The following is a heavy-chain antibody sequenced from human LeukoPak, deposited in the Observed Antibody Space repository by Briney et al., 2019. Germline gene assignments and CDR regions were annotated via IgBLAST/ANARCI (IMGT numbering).Heavy chain of an antibody. D-gene: IGHD2-21*01. CDR3: AKAPVTTCSGAYCYPFDY. CDR2: IYSGGTT. CDR1: GFTVSGNY. J-gene: IGHJ4*02. V-gene: IGHV3-53*01. Sequence: GGSLRLSCAVSGFTVSGNYMSWVRQAPGKGLEWVSLIYSGGTTYYADSVKGRFTISRDSSKNTLYLQMNRLRAEDAAVYYCAKAPVTTCSGAYCYPFDYWGQGTLVTVSS.